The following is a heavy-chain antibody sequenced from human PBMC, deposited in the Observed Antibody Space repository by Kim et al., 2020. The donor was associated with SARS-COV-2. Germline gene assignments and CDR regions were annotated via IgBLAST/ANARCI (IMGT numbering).Heavy chain of an antibody. D-gene: IGHD3-10*01. CDR3: AKGLWCGDGGDV. J-gene: IGHJ6*02. Sequence: YCADSVRGRFTISSDNSKNTLYLQMNSLRAEDTAVYYCAKGLWCGDGGDVWGQGTTVTVSS. V-gene: IGHV3-23*01.